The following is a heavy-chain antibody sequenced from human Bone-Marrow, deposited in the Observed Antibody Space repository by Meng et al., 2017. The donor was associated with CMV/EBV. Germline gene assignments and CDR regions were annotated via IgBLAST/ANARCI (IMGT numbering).Heavy chain of an antibody. CDR3: ARRGGRHPNYYDSSGYYYGNAFDI. CDR2: INSDGRST. D-gene: IGHD3-22*01. V-gene: IGHV3-74*01. CDR1: GFTFSSYW. J-gene: IGHJ3*02. Sequence: SCAASGFTFSSYWMHWVRQAQGKGLVWVSRINSDGRSTSYADSVKGRFTISRDNAKNTLYLQMNSLRAEDTAVYYCARRGGRHPNYYDSSGYYYGNAFDIWGQGTMITRLL.